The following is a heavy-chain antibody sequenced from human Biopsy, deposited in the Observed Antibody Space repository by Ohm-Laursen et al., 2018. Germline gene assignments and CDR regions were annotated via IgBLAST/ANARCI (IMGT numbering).Heavy chain of an antibody. CDR3: ARDRPSVSTYGVD. CDR2: SSAYNGKT. J-gene: IGHJ4*02. CDR1: GYTFSMHA. D-gene: IGHD3-3*01. Sequence: SVKVSCKTSGYTFSMHAIIWVRQAPGQGLEWMGWSSAYNGKTNYAQKFQGRLTMTTDASTSTAYMELRSLRSDDTAVYYCARDRPSVSTYGVDWGQGTLVTVSS. V-gene: IGHV1-18*01.